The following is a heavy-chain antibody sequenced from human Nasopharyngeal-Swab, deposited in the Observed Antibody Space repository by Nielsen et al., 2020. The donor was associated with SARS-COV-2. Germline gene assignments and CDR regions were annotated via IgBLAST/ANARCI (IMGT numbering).Heavy chain of an antibody. V-gene: IGHV3-30*04. CDR2: ISYDGYNK. CDR3: ARDGLDWLFPYGYFDY. CDR1: GFTFNNYP. J-gene: IGHJ4*02. Sequence: GESLKISCAASGFTFNNYPIHWVRQAPGKGLEWVAVISYDGYNKEYSDSVKGRFTLSIDNSKNTVYLQMNSLRPEDTAVYYCARDGLDWLFPYGYFDYWGQGTLVTVSS. D-gene: IGHD3/OR15-3a*01.